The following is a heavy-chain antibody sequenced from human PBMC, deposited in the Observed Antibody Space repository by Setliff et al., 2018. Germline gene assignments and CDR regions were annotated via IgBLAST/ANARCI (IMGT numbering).Heavy chain of an antibody. CDR2: IYTSGST. V-gene: IGHV4-61*09. Sequence: TSETLSLTCTVSGGSISSGSYYWSWIRQPAGKGLEWIGHIYTSGSTNYNPSLKSRVTISVDTSKNQFSLKLSSVTAADTAVYYCARKDSSSWSCDYWGQGTLVTVSS. D-gene: IGHD6-13*01. J-gene: IGHJ4*02. CDR3: ARKDSSSWSCDY. CDR1: GGSISSGSYY.